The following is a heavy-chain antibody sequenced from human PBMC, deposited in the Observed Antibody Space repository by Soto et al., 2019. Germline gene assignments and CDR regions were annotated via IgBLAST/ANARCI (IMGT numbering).Heavy chain of an antibody. CDR3: AWAEIYYYDSSGYYARNRNYYYYGMDV. CDR1: GGTFSSYA. V-gene: IGHV1-69*13. D-gene: IGHD3-22*01. CDR2: IIPIFGTA. J-gene: IGHJ6*02. Sequence: SVKVSCKASGGTFSSYAISWVRQAPGQGLEWMGGIIPIFGTANYAQKFQGRVTITADESTSTAYMELSSLRSEDTAVYYCAWAEIYYYDSSGYYARNRNYYYYGMDVWGQGTTVTVS.